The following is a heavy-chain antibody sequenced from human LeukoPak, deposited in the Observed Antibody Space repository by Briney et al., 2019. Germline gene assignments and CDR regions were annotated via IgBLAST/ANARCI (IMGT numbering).Heavy chain of an antibody. CDR1: GGSFSGYY. CDR2: INHSGST. D-gene: IGHD1-20*01. Sequence: KPSETLSLTCAVYGGSFSGYYWSWIRQPPGKGLEWIGEINHSGSTNYNPSLKSRVTISVDTSKNQFSLKLSSVTAADTAVYYCARGQYNWNPKLLDYWGQGTLVTVSS. CDR3: ARGQYNWNPKLLDY. V-gene: IGHV4-34*01. J-gene: IGHJ4*02.